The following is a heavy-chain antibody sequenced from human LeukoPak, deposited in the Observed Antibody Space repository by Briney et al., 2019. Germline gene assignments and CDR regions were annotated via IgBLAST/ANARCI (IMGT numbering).Heavy chain of an antibody. D-gene: IGHD6-6*01. CDR3: AKDRGIAARPPRGFDY. Sequence: GGSLRLSCAASGFTFSSYAMSWVRQAPGKGLEWVSAISGSGGSTYYADSVKGRFTISRDNSKNTLYLQMNSLRAEDTAVYYCAKDRGIAARPPRGFDYWGQGTLVTVSS. CDR1: GFTFSSYA. V-gene: IGHV3-23*01. CDR2: ISGSGGST. J-gene: IGHJ4*02.